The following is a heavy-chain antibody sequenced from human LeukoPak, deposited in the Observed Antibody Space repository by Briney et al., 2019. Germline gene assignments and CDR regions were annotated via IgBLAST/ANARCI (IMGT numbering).Heavy chain of an antibody. CDR3: ASQDYYDSSGYYGAFDI. D-gene: IGHD3-22*01. CDR2: IYHSGST. Sequence: SETLSLTCAVSGGSISSGGYSWSWIRQPPGKGLEWIGYIYHSGSTYYNPSLKSRVTISVDRSKNQFSLKLSSVTAADTAVYYCASQDYYDSSGYYGAFDIWGQGTMVTVPS. CDR1: GGSISSGGYS. V-gene: IGHV4-30-2*01. J-gene: IGHJ3*02.